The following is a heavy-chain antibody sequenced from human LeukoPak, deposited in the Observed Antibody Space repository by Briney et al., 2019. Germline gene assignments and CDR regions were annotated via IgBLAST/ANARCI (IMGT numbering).Heavy chain of an antibody. J-gene: IGHJ4*02. CDR1: GGSFSGYY. CDR2: INHSGST. D-gene: IGHD3-9*01. CDR3: ARTSFDYDILTGLEYYFDY. Sequence: SETLSLTCAVYGGSFSGYYWSWIRQPPGKGLEWIGEINHSGSTNYNPSLKSRVTISVDTSKNQFSLKLSSVTAADTAVYYCARTSFDYDILTGLEYYFDYWGQGTLVTVSS. V-gene: IGHV4-34*01.